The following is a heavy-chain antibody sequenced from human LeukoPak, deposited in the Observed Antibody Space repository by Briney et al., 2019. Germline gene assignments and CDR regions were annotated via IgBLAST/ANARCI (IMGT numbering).Heavy chain of an antibody. Sequence: PVGSLRLSCAASGFTFSSYSMNWVRQAPGKGLEWVSFISSIGGNIYYADSVKGRFTISRDNADNSLYLQMNSLRAEDTAVYYCARSDNSNYCFDYWGQGTLVTVSS. CDR2: ISSIGGNI. CDR3: ARSDNSNYCFDY. D-gene: IGHD4-11*01. CDR1: GFTFSSYS. J-gene: IGHJ4*02. V-gene: IGHV3-48*01.